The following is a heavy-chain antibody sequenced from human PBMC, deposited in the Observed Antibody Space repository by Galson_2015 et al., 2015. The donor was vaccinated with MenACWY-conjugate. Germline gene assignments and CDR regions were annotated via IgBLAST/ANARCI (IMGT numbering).Heavy chain of an antibody. CDR2: INSEGNT. V-gene: IGHV3-53*01. Sequence: SLRLSCAASGFTVSSHYMNWVRQAPGKGLEWVSLINSEGNTHYADSAMGRFTIPRDSSKNTLYLRMNTLRAEDTAVYYCARSVGNIVSQRSFGLWGQGTLVTVSS. CDR1: GFTVSSHY. CDR3: ARSVGNIVSQRSFGL. D-gene: IGHD2-21*01. J-gene: IGHJ1*01.